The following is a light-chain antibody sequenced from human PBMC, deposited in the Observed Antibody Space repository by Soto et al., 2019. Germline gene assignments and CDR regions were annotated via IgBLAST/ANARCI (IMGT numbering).Light chain of an antibody. Sequence: EIVLTQSPGTLSLSPGERATLSCRATQSVASGYFAWYQQKPGQAPRLLIYGASTRATGNPDRFSGSGSGTDFTLTISRLEPEDFAVYYCQHYGSSRTFGQGTKVEIK. V-gene: IGKV3-20*01. CDR3: QHYGSSRT. CDR1: QSVASGY. CDR2: GAS. J-gene: IGKJ1*01.